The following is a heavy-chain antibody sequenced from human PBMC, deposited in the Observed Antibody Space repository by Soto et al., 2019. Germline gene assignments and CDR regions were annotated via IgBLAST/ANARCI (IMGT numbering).Heavy chain of an antibody. Sequence: ASVKVSCKASGYTFTAHYMHWVRQAPGQGLEWMGWINPDSGVTNYAQKFQDRVTMTRDTSINTVYMELDRLKSDDTAVYYCARVGLVARELVAWGHGTPVTVSS. V-gene: IGHV1-2*02. CDR1: GYTFTAHY. CDR2: INPDSGVT. D-gene: IGHD1-7*01. CDR3: ARVGLVARELVA. J-gene: IGHJ5*01.